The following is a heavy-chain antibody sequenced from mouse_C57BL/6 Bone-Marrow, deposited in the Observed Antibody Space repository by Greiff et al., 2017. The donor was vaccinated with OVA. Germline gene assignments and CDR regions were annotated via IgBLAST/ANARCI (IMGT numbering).Heavy chain of an antibody. D-gene: IGHD1-1*01. CDR2: ISYDGSN. CDR3: ARGGLLRWFDY. V-gene: IGHV3-6*01. CDR1: GYSITSGYY. Sequence: EVKLQESGPGLVKPSQSLSLTCSVTGYSITSGYYWNWIRQFPGNKLEWMGYISYDGSNNYNPSLKNRISITRDTSKNQFFLKLNSVTTEDTATYYCARGGLLRWFDYWGQGTTLTVSS. J-gene: IGHJ2*01.